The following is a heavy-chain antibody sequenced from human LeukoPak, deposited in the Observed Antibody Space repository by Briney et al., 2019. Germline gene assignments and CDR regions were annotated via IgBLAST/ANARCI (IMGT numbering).Heavy chain of an antibody. CDR2: ISGSGGSS. D-gene: IGHD6-19*01. V-gene: IGHV3-23*01. Sequence: PGGSLRLSCAASGFTFSNYAMSWVRQAPGMGLEWVSAISGSGGSSYYADSVKGRFTISRDNSKNTLYLQMNSLRAEDTAVYYCAKDPGYSSGWYDYWGQGTLVTVSS. CDR1: GFTFSNYA. J-gene: IGHJ4*02. CDR3: AKDPGYSSGWYDY.